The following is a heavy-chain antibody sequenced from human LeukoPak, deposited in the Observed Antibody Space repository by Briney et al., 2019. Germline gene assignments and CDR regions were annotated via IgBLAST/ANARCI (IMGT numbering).Heavy chain of an antibody. V-gene: IGHV1-18*01. CDR2: ISAYNGNT. J-gene: IGHJ4*02. CDR1: GYTFTSYG. Sequence: ASVKVSCKASGYTFTSYGISWVRQAPGQGLEWMGWISAYNGNTNYAQKLQGRVTITTDTSTSTAYMELRSLRSDDTAVYYCARDVRSSSPKGLDYWGQGTLVTVSS. CDR3: ARDVRSSSPKGLDY. D-gene: IGHD6-6*01.